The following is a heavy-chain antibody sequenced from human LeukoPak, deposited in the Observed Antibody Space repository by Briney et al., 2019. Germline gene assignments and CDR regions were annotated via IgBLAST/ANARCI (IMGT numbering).Heavy chain of an antibody. V-gene: IGHV1-24*01. CDR2: FDPEDGET. CDR3: ARRGWLVQSYYYYGMDV. Sequence: GASVKVSCKVSGYTLTELSMHWVRQAPGKGLEWMGGFDPEDGETIYAQKFQGRVTMTEDTSTDTAYMKLSSLRSEDTAVYYCARRGWLVQSYYYYGMDVWGQGTTVTVSS. J-gene: IGHJ6*02. CDR1: GYTLTELS. D-gene: IGHD6-19*01.